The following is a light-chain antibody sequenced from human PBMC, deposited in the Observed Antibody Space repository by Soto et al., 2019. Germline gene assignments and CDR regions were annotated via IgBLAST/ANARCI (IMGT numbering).Light chain of an antibody. CDR1: TGAVATGHY. CDR2: DTY. J-gene: IGLJ1*01. V-gene: IGLV7-46*01. Sequence: QAVFGEEPALTVSPGGTVTLTCGSSTGAVATGHYAYWFHQKPGQAPRPLIYDTYNRFSWTPARFSGSLLGGKAALTLSGAQPEDEDDYYCSLYRGGYVFGPGTKVTVL. CDR3: SLYRGGYV.